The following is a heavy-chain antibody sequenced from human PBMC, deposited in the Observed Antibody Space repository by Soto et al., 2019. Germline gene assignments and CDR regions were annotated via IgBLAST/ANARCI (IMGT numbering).Heavy chain of an antibody. Sequence: QVRVQQWGAGLLEPSETLSLTCAVYGGSFSGYFWSWIRQSPGKGLEWIGQINHSGNTNYHPSLKSRVTISVDTSKNQFSLKLTSVTAADTAMYYCARGRLPHYYYYGMDVWGQGTTVTVS. CDR3: ARGRLPHYYYYGMDV. CDR1: GGSFSGYF. V-gene: IGHV4-34*01. J-gene: IGHJ6*02. CDR2: INHSGNT. D-gene: IGHD2-21*02.